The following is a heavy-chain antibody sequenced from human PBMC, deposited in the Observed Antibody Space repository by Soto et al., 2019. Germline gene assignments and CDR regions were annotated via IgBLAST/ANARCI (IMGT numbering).Heavy chain of an antibody. CDR3: ARARGGYFDY. CDR1: GASISSCY. Sequence: TLSLTCTASGASISSCYWSSIRQPPGKGMEWIGYFYYSGSTNYNPSLKSRVTISVDTSKSHFSLKLSSVTAADTAVYYCARARGGYFDYWGQGTLVTVSS. D-gene: IGHD3-3*01. CDR2: FYYSGST. J-gene: IGHJ4*02. V-gene: IGHV4-59*01.